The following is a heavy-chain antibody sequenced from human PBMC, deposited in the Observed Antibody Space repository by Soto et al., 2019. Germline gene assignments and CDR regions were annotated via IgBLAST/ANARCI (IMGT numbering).Heavy chain of an antibody. D-gene: IGHD3-10*01. CDR1: GVSFNNNG. CDR2: VSPPFRTS. V-gene: IGHV1-69*01. Sequence: QVQLVQSGAEVKKPGSSVKVSCKTSGVSFNNNGIGWVRQAPGHGLEWMGGVSPPFRTSNYARKFQGRISITADASTGTVNMELSSLTSEDTAQYYCASVLYYGSGCYAPDGIDVWGQGTTVNVSS. J-gene: IGHJ6*02. CDR3: ASVLYYGSGCYAPDGIDV.